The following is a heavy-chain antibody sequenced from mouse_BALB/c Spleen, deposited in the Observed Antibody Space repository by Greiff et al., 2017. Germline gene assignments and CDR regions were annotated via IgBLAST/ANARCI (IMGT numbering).Heavy chain of an antibody. D-gene: IGHD4-1*01. CDR3: ARRTPGDYYAMDY. CDR1: GFTFSSFG. J-gene: IGHJ4*01. CDR2: ISSGSSTI. Sequence: DVHLVESGGGLVQPGGSRKLSCAASGFTFSSFGMHWVRQAPEKGLEWVVYISSGSSTIYYADTVKGRFTISRDNPKNTLFLQMTSLRSEDTAMYYCARRTPGDYYAMDYWGQGTSVTVSS. V-gene: IGHV5-17*02.